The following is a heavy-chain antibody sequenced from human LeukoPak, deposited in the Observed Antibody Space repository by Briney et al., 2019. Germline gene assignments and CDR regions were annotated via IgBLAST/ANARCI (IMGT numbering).Heavy chain of an antibody. V-gene: IGHV3-30*18. D-gene: IGHD4-17*01. CDR1: GFTFSSYG. CDR3: AKPSTVYGDFDY. Sequence: GGSLRLSCAASGFTFSSYGMHWVRQAPGKGLAGVAVISYDGSNKYYADSVKGRFTISRDNSKNTLYLQMNSLRAEDTAVYYCAKPSTVYGDFDYWGQGTLVTVSS. CDR2: ISYDGSNK. J-gene: IGHJ4*02.